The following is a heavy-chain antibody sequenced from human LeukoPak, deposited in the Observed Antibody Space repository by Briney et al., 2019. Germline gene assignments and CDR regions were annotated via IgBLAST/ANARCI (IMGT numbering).Heavy chain of an antibody. J-gene: IGHJ1*01. CDR2: ISSSSSYI. D-gene: IGHD3-3*01. CDR1: GFTFSSSS. Sequence: PGGSLRLCCAVSGFTFSSSSMNWVRQAPGKGLEWVSSISSSSSYIYYADSVKGRFTISRDNAKNSLYLQMDSLRADDTAVYYCATSDDLWSGMDNWGQGTLVTVSS. V-gene: IGHV3-21*01. CDR3: ATSDDLWSGMDN.